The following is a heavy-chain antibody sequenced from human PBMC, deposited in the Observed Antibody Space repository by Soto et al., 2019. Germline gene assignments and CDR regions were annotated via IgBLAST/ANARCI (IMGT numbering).Heavy chain of an antibody. V-gene: IGHV3-21*01. CDR1: GFTFSNYY. CDR2: IRSGRDT. J-gene: IGHJ4*02. Sequence: WGSLRLSCARSGFTFSNYYIHWVRQAPGKGLEWVSSIRSGRDTFYADSVKGRFSISRDDATSSVSLQMNSLRGEDTAVYFCAREETAWPLAYGLDVWGQGALVTVSS. CDR3: AREETAWPLAYGLDV. D-gene: IGHD4-17*01.